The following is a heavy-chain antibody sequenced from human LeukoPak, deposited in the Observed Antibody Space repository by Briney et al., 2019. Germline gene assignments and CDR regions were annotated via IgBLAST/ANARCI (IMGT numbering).Heavy chain of an antibody. CDR1: GYTFTSYA. J-gene: IGHJ4*02. V-gene: IGHV1-3*01. D-gene: IGHD5-12*01. CDR3: ARSVSGYDPPDY. Sequence: ASVKVSCTASGYTFTSYATHWVRQAPGQRLEWMGWINAGNGNTKYSQKFQGRVTITRDTSASTAYMELSSLRSEDTAVYYCARSVSGYDPPDYWGQGTLVTVSS. CDR2: INAGNGNT.